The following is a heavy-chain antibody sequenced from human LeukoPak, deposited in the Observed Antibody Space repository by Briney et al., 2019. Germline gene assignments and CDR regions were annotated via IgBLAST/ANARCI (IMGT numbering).Heavy chain of an antibody. D-gene: IGHD6-13*01. CDR2: ISSSSATI. V-gene: IGHV3-48*01. CDR1: GFSFSRYS. Sequence: GGSLRLSCAASGFSFSRYSMNWVRQAPGKGLEWVSYISSSSATIYYADSVKGRFTISRDNAKNSLYLQMSSLRAEDTAVYYCASGAAVGTGQFDYRGQGTLVSVSS. CDR3: ASGAAVGTGQFDY. J-gene: IGHJ4*02.